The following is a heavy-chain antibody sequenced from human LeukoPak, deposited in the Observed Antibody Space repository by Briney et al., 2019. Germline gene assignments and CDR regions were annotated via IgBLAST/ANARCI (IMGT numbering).Heavy chain of an antibody. Sequence: SETLSLTCTVSGGSVSSADYYWSWIRQPPGKGLEWIGYIYSTGSIYHNPSLRGRITISLDTSKNQFSLKLNSVTAADTAVFYCARVNVAYGDPRGLLGHVLDIWGQGTMVTVSS. V-gene: IGHV4-30-4*01. CDR2: IYSTGSI. J-gene: IGHJ3*02. D-gene: IGHD4-17*01. CDR1: GGSVSSADYY. CDR3: ARVNVAYGDPRGLLGHVLDI.